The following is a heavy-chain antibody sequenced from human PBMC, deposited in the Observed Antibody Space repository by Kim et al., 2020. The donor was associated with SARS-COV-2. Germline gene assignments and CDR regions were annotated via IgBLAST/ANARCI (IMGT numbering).Heavy chain of an antibody. CDR1: GFTFSNAW. CDR3: TTSTDVIHYYYYGMDV. V-gene: IGHV3-15*01. Sequence: GGSLRLSCAASGFTFSNAWMSWVRQAPGKGLEWVGRIKSKTDGGTTDYAAPVKGRFTISRDDSKNTLYLQMNSLKTEDTAVYYCTTSTDVIHYYYYGMDVWGQGTTVTVSS. D-gene: IGHD2-21*01. CDR2: IKSKTDGGTT. J-gene: IGHJ6*02.